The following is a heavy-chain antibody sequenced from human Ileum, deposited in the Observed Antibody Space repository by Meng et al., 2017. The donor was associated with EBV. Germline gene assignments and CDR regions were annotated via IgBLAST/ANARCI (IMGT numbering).Heavy chain of an antibody. Sequence: QYPVKECVPPPMKTTQPLTLTCSFSGFSLSTNGVGVGWIRQPPGKALEWLALIYYDDYQRYIPSLKTRLTITRVTSKSQVVLAMTNMDPVDTATYYCAHKPSGEDFFDYWGQGTLVTVSS. CDR2: IYYDDYQ. D-gene: IGHD3-16*01. J-gene: IGHJ4*02. V-gene: IGHV2-5*02. CDR3: AHKPSGEDFFDY. CDR1: GFSLSTNGVG.